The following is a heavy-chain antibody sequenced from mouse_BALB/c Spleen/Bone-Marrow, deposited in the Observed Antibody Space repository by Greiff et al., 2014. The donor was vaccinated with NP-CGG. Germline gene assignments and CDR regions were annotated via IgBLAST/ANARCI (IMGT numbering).Heavy chain of an antibody. J-gene: IGHJ3*01. D-gene: IGHD2-14*01. Sequence: VHVKQSGTVLARPGTPVKMSCKASGYSFTSYWMHWVKQRPGQGLEWIGVIYLGNSDTSYNQKFKGEAKLTAVTSASTAYMELSSLTNEDSAVYYCTRRNYRYDGFAYWGQGTLVTVSA. CDR3: TRRNYRYDGFAY. CDR2: IYLGNSDT. V-gene: IGHV1-5*01. CDR1: GYSFTSYW.